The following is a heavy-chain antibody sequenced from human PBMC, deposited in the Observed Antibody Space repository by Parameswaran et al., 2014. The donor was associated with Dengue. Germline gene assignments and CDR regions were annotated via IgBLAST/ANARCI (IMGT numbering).Heavy chain of an antibody. CDR1: GGSFSGYY. CDR2: INHSGST. Sequence: SETLSLTCAVYGGSFSGYYWSWIRQPPGKGLEWIGEINHSGSTNYNPSLKSRVTISVDTSKNQFSLKLSSVTAADTAVYYCARVVLGLTGYPLSYYYGMDVWGQGTTVTVSS. V-gene: IGHV4-34*01. D-gene: IGHD3-9*01. CDR3: ARVVLGLTGYPLSYYYGMDV. J-gene: IGHJ6*02.